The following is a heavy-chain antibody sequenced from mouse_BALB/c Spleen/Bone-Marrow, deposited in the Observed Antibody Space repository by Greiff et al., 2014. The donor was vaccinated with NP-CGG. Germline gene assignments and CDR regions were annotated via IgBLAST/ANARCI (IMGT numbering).Heavy chain of an antibody. D-gene: IGHD1-1*02. CDR2: IYPYNGGT. CDR1: GYTFTDYN. CDR3: ARSKGGNYYAMDY. V-gene: IGHV1S29*02. Sequence: VQLQQPGPELVKPGASVKISCKASGYTFTDYNMHWVKQSHGKGLEWIGYIYPYNGGTGYNQKFKSKATLTVDNSSSTAYMELRSLTSEDSAVYYCARSKGGNYYAMDYWGQGTSVTVSS. J-gene: IGHJ4*01.